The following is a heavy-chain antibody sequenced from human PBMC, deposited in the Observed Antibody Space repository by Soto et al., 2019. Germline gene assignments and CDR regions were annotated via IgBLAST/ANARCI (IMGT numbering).Heavy chain of an antibody. D-gene: IGHD3-22*01. CDR1: GGTFSSYA. J-gene: IGHJ4*02. Sequence: QVQLVQSGAEVKKPGSSVKVSCKASGGTFSSYAISWVRHAPGPGLEWMGGIIPIFVTANYSQKFQGRVTSTADESTSSAYMGQSSLRSEDTAVYYCARSGYYAPVDYWGQGTLVTVSS. CDR2: IIPIFVTA. V-gene: IGHV1-69*01. CDR3: ARSGYYAPVDY.